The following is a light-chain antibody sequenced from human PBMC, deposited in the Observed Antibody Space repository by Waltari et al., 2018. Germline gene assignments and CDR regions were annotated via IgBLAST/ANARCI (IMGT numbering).Light chain of an antibody. CDR3: QHYVRLPAT. CDR2: GAS. V-gene: IGKV3-20*01. CDR1: QSVGRT. J-gene: IGKJ1*01. Sequence: SPGTLSLSPGERATLACRASQSVGRTLAWYQQKPGRAPRLLIFGASSRASGIPDRFSGSGSGTDFSLTISRLEPEDFAVYYCQHYVRLPATFGQGTKVEIK.